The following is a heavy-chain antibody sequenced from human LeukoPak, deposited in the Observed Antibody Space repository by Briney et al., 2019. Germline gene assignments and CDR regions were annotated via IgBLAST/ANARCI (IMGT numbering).Heavy chain of an antibody. J-gene: IGHJ5*02. V-gene: IGHV4-39*01. Sequence: SETLSLTCTVSGGSISSSSYYWGWIRQPPGKVLEWIGSIYYSGSTYYNPSLKSRVTISVDTSKNQFSLKLSSVTAADTAVYYCASLLWFGELSPVNWFDPWGQGTLVTVSS. CDR1: GGSISSSSYY. CDR2: IYYSGST. CDR3: ASLLWFGELSPVNWFDP. D-gene: IGHD3-10*01.